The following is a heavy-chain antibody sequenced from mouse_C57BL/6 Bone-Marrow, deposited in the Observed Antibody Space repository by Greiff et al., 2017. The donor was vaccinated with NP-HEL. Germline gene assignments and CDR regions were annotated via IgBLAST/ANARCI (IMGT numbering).Heavy chain of an antibody. J-gene: IGHJ1*03. V-gene: IGHV7-1*01. CDR2: SRTKANDYTT. Sequence: EVMLVESGGGLVQPGRSLRLSCATSGFTFSDSYMEWVRQAPGKGLEWIVASRTKANDYTTEYSASVKGRFICSRDTSQSIHYLQMNALRAEDTAIYYCARDADGSSYWYFDVWGTGTTVTVSS. D-gene: IGHD1-1*01. CDR3: ARDADGSSYWYFDV. CDR1: GFTFSDSY.